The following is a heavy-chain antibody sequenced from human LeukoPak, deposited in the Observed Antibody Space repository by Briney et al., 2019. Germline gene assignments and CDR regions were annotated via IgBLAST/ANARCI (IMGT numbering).Heavy chain of an antibody. CDR1: GGSISSSSYY. CDR2: INHSGST. CDR3: ARTGYSSSWYRIQH. Sequence: PSETLSLTCTVSGGSISSSSYYWSWIRQPPGKGLEWIGEINHSGSTNYNPSLKSRVTISVDTSKNQFSLKLSSVTAADTAVYYCARTGYSSSWYRIQHWGQGTLVTVSS. D-gene: IGHD6-13*01. J-gene: IGHJ1*01. V-gene: IGHV4-39*07.